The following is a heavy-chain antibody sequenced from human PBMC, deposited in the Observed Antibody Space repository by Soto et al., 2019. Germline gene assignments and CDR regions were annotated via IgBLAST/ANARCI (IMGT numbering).Heavy chain of an antibody. V-gene: IGHV3-30*18. Sequence: GRSLRLSCAASGFTFSSYGMHWVRQAPGKGLEWVAVISYDGSNKYYADSVKGRFTISRDNSKNTLYLQMNSLRAEDTAVYYCAKDRRTVGWYCHSWGQGTLVTVSS. CDR3: AKDRRTVGWYCHS. J-gene: IGHJ4*02. CDR2: ISYDGSNK. D-gene: IGHD6-19*01. CDR1: GFTFSSYG.